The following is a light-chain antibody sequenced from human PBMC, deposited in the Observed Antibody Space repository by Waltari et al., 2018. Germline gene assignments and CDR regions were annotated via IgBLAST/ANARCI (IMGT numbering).Light chain of an antibody. CDR3: SSYAGSSKGV. CDR1: SSDVGNYKR. Sequence: QSALTQPASVSGSPGKSITISCTGTSSDVGNYKRVSWYQQHPGKAPKLMIYAVSQRPSGVSERFSGYKSGDMASLTISGLQPEDEAEYFCSSYAGSSKGVFGGGTKVTVL. V-gene: IGLV2-23*02. J-gene: IGLJ2*01. CDR2: AVS.